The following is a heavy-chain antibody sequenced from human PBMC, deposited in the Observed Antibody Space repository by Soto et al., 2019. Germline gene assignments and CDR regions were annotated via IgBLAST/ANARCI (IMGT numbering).Heavy chain of an antibody. Sequence: QITLKESGPTLVKPTQTLTLTCTFSGFSLSTSGVGVGWIRQPPGKALEWLALIYWDDDKRYSPSLKSRLTITKDTSKNQLVLTMTNMDPVDTATYYCAHSCSGGSCYPNYYYGMDVWGQGTTVTVSS. D-gene: IGHD2-15*01. CDR2: IYWDDDK. CDR3: AHSCSGGSCYPNYYYGMDV. V-gene: IGHV2-5*02. CDR1: GFSLSTSGVG. J-gene: IGHJ6*02.